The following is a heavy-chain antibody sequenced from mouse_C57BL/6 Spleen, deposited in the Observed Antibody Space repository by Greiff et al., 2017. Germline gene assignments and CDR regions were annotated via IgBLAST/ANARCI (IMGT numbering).Heavy chain of an antibody. J-gene: IGHJ2*01. CDR1: GFTFSDYG. V-gene: IGHV5-17*01. CDR3: ASSDRLDY. CDR2: ISSGSSTI. Sequence: EVKLQESGGGLVKPGGSLKLSCAASGFTFSDYGMHWVRQAPEKGLEWVAYISSGSSTIYYADTVKGRFTISRDNAKNTLFLQMTSLRSEDTAMYYCASSDRLDYWGQGTTLTVSS.